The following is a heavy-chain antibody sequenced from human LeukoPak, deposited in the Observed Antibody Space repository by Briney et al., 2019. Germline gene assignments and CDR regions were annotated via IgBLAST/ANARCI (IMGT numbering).Heavy chain of an antibody. D-gene: IGHD5-24*01. Sequence: GGSLRLSCAASGLTVSSNYMSWVRQAPGKGLEWVSVIYSGGSTYYADSVKGRFTISRDNSKNTLYLQMNSLRAEDTAVYYCARPRDGYDDAFDIWGHGTIVTDSS. J-gene: IGHJ3*02. CDR1: GLTVSSNY. CDR3: ARPRDGYDDAFDI. CDR2: IYSGGST. V-gene: IGHV3-66*02.